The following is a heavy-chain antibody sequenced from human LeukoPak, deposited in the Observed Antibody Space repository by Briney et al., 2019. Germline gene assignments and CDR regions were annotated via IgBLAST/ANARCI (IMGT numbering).Heavy chain of an antibody. CDR2: IYYSGST. D-gene: IGHD2-15*01. CDR1: GGSISSYY. CDR3: ARTLEGYCSGGSCYQYSYYMDV. V-gene: IGHV4-59*01. Sequence: SETLSLTCTVSGGSISSYYWSWIRQPPGKGLEWIGYIYYSGSTNYNPSLKRRGTISVDTSKNQCALQLTSVPAADTAVYYCARTLEGYCSGGSCYQYSYYMDVWGKGTTVTVSS. J-gene: IGHJ6*03.